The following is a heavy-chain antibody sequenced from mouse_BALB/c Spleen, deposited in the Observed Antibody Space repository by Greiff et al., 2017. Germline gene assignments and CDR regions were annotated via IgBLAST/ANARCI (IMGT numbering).Heavy chain of an antibody. D-gene: IGHD1-1*01. CDR1: GFTFSSYA. Sequence: DVKLVESGGGLVKPGGSLKLSCAASGFTFSSYAMSWVRQTPEKRLEWVASISSGGSTYYPDSVKGRFTISRDNARNILYLQMSSLRSEDTAMYYCARGHKDTTVGAEDYWGQGTSVTVSS. V-gene: IGHV5-6-5*01. CDR2: ISSGGST. J-gene: IGHJ4*01. CDR3: ARGHKDTTVGAEDY.